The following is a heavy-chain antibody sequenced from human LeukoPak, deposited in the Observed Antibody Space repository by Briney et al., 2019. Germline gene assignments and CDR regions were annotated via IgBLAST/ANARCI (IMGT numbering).Heavy chain of an antibody. CDR3: ARQPANYNILTGHYTPLSFDY. CDR2: IIPISGTP. V-gene: IGHV1-69*05. D-gene: IGHD3-9*01. Sequence: GSSVKVSCTTSGGTFSNYAISWVRQAPGQGLEWMGRIIPISGTPNYAQKFQDRVTITTDESTSTAYMELSSLRSEDTALYYCARQPANYNILTGHYTPLSFDYWDQGTLVTVSS. J-gene: IGHJ4*02. CDR1: GGTFSNYA.